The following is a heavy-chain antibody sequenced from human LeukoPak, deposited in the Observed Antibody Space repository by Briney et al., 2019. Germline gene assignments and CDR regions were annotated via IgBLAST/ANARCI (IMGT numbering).Heavy chain of an antibody. CDR1: GGSISSSSYY. CDR2: IYYSGST. Sequence: PSETLSLTCTVSGGSISSSSYYWGWIRQPPGKGLEWIGSIYYSGSTYYNPSLKSRVTISVDTSKNQFSLKLSSVTAADTAVYYCARASTIFGVVLGAFDIWGQGTMVTVSS. V-gene: IGHV4-39*07. D-gene: IGHD3-3*01. CDR3: ARASTIFGVVLGAFDI. J-gene: IGHJ3*02.